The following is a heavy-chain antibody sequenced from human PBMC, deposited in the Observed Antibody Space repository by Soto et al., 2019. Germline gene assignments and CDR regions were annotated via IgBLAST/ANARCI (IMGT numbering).Heavy chain of an antibody. Sequence: GGSLRLSCAASGFTFSVFGMHWVRQAPGKGPEWVAVISHEGNSKHYADSVKGRFTISRDNAKNTLSLLMDSLRPEDTALYYCAKTITLSPSDDSRGRGALIDHWGQGTLVTVSS. J-gene: IGHJ4*02. V-gene: IGHV3-30*18. CDR2: ISHEGNSK. D-gene: IGHD6-19*01. CDR1: GFTFSVFG. CDR3: AKTITLSPSDDSRGRGALIDH.